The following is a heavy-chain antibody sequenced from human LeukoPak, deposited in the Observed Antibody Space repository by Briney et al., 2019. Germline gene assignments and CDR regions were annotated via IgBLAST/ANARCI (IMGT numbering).Heavy chain of an antibody. CDR2: IYYSGST. V-gene: IGHV4-59*08. J-gene: IGHJ4*02. Sequence: TSSETLSLTCTVSGGSISSYCWSWIRQPPGKGLEWIGYIYYSGSTNYNPSLKSRVTMSVDTSKNQFSLNMRPVTAADTARYYCARSEINDYNRYWGQGILVIVSS. CDR3: ARSEINDYNRY. D-gene: IGHD3-16*01. CDR1: GGSISSYC.